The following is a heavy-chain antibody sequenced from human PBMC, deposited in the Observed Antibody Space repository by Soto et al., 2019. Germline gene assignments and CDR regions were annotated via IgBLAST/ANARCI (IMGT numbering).Heavy chain of an antibody. J-gene: IGHJ6*02. V-gene: IGHV4-4*02. D-gene: IGHD6-13*01. Sequence: SETLSLTCAVSGGSISSSNWWSWVRQPPGKGLEWIGEIYHSGSTNYNPSLKSRVTISVDKSKNQFSLKLSSVTAADTAVYYCARVKGIPAAAGTVVQWGYYYYYYGMDVWGQGTTVTVSS. CDR1: GGSISSSNW. CDR3: ARVKGIPAAAGTVVQWGYYYYYYGMDV. CDR2: IYHSGST.